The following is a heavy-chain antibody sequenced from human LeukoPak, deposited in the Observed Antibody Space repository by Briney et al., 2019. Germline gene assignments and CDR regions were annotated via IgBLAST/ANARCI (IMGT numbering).Heavy chain of an antibody. CDR3: ASDLNIYSSGYVHWFDP. CDR1: GYTFTGYY. CDR2: INPNSGGT. Sequence: ASVKVSCKASGYTFTGYYMHWVRQAPGQGLEWMGWINPNSGGTNYAQKFQGSVTMTRDTSISPDNMELSRLRSDDTDVYYCASDLNIYSSGYVHWFDPWGQGPLVTVSS. V-gene: IGHV1-2*02. D-gene: IGHD3-22*01. J-gene: IGHJ5*02.